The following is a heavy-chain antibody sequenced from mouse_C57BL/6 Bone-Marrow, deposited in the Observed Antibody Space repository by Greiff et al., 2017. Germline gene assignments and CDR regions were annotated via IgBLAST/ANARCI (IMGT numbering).Heavy chain of an antibody. J-gene: IGHJ4*01. CDR1: GYSITSGYY. D-gene: IGHD1-1*01. Sequence: EVKVEESGPGLVKPSQSLSLTCSVTGYSITSGYYWNWIRQFPGNKLEWMGYISYDGSNNYNPSLKNRISITRDTSKNQFFLKLNSVTTEDTATYYCARGTVSYAMDYWGQGTSVTVSS. CDR3: ARGTVSYAMDY. V-gene: IGHV3-6*01. CDR2: ISYDGSN.